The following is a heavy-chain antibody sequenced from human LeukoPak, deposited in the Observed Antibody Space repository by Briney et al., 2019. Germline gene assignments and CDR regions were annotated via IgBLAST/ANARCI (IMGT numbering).Heavy chain of an antibody. CDR1: GFTLSSYC. D-gene: IGHD6-6*01. J-gene: IGHJ6*02. Sequence: GSLGLPFAGPGFTLSSYCLPWVPPAPGQGPGGGGGKSLEGSNKYYADSVKGRFTISRDNSKNTLYLQMNSLRAEDTAVYYCAKVLQYSSSKIHYYYYYGMDVWGQGTTVTVSS. CDR3: AKVLQYSSSKIHYYYYYGMDV. CDR2: KSLEGSNK. V-gene: IGHV3-30*18.